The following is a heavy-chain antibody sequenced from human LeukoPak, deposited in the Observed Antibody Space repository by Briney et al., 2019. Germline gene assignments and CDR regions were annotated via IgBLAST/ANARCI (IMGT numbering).Heavy chain of an antibody. CDR3: ARTPEDDGYFYYGMDI. CDR1: GGSISSGGYY. D-gene: IGHD5-24*01. V-gene: IGHV4-30-2*02. Sequence: SQTLSLTCTVSGGSISSGGYYWSWIRQPPGKGLEWIGYIYHSGSTYYNPSLKSRVTISVDRSKNQFSLKLSSVTAADTAVYYCARTPEDDGYFYYGMDIWGQGTTVTVSS. CDR2: IYHSGST. J-gene: IGHJ6*02.